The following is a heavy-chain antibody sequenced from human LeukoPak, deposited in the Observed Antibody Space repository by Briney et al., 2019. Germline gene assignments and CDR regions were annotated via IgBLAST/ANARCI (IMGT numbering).Heavy chain of an antibody. J-gene: IGHJ4*02. D-gene: IGHD3-22*01. Sequence: SQTLSLTCAISGDSVSSNSAAWNWIRQSPSRGLEWLGRTYYRSKWYNDYAVSVKSRLTINPDTSKNQFSLRLNSVTPEDTAVYYCAREIYYDSSGYYLFDYWGQGTLVTVSS. CDR1: GDSVSSNSAA. CDR2: TYYRSKWYN. CDR3: AREIYYDSSGYYLFDY. V-gene: IGHV6-1*01.